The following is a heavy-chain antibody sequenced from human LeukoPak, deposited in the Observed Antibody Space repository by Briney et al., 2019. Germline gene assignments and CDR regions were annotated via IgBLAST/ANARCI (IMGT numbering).Heavy chain of an antibody. D-gene: IGHD5-24*01. V-gene: IGHV3-30*03. Sequence: PGGSLRLSCAASGFTFSSYGMHWVRQAPGKGLEWVAVISYDGSNKYYADSVKGRFTISRDNSKNTLYLQMNSLRAEDTAVYYCARDQLPDDYYGMDVWGQGTTVTVSS. CDR2: ISYDGSNK. CDR1: GFTFSSYG. CDR3: ARDQLPDDYYGMDV. J-gene: IGHJ6*02.